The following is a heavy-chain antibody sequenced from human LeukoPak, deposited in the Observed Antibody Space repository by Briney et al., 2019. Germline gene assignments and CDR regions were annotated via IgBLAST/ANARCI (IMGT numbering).Heavy chain of an antibody. Sequence: GGTLRLSCAASGFTFSSSAMNWVRQAPGKGLEWVSTVSGSGGTTHYAESVKGRFTISRDNSKSTLYLQMNSLRAEDTALYYCATSAGWYNYFVMAVWGQGTTVTVSS. V-gene: IGHV3-23*01. CDR3: ATSAGWYNYFVMAV. CDR1: GFTFSSSA. D-gene: IGHD2-15*01. CDR2: VSGSGGTT. J-gene: IGHJ6*02.